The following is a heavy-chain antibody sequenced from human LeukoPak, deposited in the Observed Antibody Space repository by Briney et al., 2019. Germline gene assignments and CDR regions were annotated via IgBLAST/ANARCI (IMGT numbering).Heavy chain of an antibody. V-gene: IGHV3-7*01. D-gene: IGHD6-13*01. J-gene: IGHJ4*02. Sequence: GGSLRLSCAASGFTFSSYWMSWVRQAPGKGLEWVANIKQDGSEKYYVDSVKGRFTISRDNAKNSLYLQMNSLRAEDTAVYYCARDSPRSSSWYGDIDYWGQGTLVTVSS. CDR3: ARDSPRSSSWYGDIDY. CDR2: IKQDGSEK. CDR1: GFTFSSYW.